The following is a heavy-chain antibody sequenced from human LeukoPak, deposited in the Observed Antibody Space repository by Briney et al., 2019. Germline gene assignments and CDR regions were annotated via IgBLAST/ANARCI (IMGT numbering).Heavy chain of an antibody. CDR1: GTSISSSITSTSYY. V-gene: IGHV4-39*07. CDR2: IYYSGST. D-gene: IGHD1-1*01. CDR3: ARDGPLENFDY. J-gene: IGHJ4*02. Sequence: PSETLSLTCTVSGTSISSSITSTSYYWGWIRQPPGKGLEWIGSIYYSGSTYYNPSLKSRVTISVDTSKNQFSLKLSSVTAADTAVYYCARDGPLENFDYWGQGTLVTVSS.